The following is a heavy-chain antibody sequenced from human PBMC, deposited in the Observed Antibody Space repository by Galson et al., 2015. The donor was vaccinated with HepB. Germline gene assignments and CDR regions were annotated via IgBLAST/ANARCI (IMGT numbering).Heavy chain of an antibody. CDR3: AKSLPRTPHRLLYRGEKYYFDY. V-gene: IGHV3-23*01. CDR2: ISGSVGSP. Sequence: SLRLSCAASGFTFSSYAMSWVRQAPGKGLEWVSAISGSVGSPYYADSVKGRFTLSRDNSKNTLYLRMNSLRAEDTAVYYCAKSLPRTPHRLLYRGEKYYFDYWGQGTLVTVSS. D-gene: IGHD2-2*02. CDR1: GFTFSSYA. J-gene: IGHJ4*02.